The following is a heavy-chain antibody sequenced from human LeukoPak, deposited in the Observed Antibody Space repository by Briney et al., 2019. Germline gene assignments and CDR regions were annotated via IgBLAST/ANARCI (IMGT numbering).Heavy chain of an antibody. J-gene: IGHJ4*02. CDR2: ISAYDGNT. D-gene: IGHD5-18*01. CDR3: ARAVRGYSYAYLPY. CDR1: GYTFSSYG. Sequence: GASVKVSCKASGYTFSSYGISWVRQAPGQGLEWMGWISAYDGNTDYAQYLQGRVTMTTDTSTSTAYMELRSLRSDDTAVYYCARAVRGYSYAYLPYWGQGTLVTVSS. V-gene: IGHV1-18*01.